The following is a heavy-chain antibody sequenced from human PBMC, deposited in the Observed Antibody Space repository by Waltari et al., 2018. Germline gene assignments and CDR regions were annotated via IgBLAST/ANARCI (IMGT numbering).Heavy chain of an antibody. V-gene: IGHV3-7*03. CDR3: ATYRWLGY. CDR2: INHDGREK. CDR1: FSSYW. Sequence: FSSYWMAWVGRGPGKGIEEVANINHDGREKHYVNPVKGRFTISRDHTTSSLFLQTDRLRDEDTAVYSCATYRWLGYWGQGSLVTVSS. D-gene: IGHD3-10*01. J-gene: IGHJ4*02.